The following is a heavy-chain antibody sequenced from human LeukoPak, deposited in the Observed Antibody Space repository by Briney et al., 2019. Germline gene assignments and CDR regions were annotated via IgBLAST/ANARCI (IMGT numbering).Heavy chain of an antibody. D-gene: IGHD3-16*01. Sequence: PGGSLGLSCAASGFTFSSYWMTWVRQAPGKGLEWVANIKQDGSEKYYVDSVKGRFTISRDNAKNSLYLQMNSLRAEDTAVYYCARGGVYYFYYYMDVWGKGTTVIVSS. CDR1: GFTFSSYW. CDR3: ARGGVYYFYYYMDV. CDR2: IKQDGSEK. J-gene: IGHJ6*03. V-gene: IGHV3-7*03.